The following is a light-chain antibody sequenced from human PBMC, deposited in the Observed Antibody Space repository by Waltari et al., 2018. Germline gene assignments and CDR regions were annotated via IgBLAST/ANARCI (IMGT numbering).Light chain of an antibody. CDR3: QHYLRLPVT. CDR2: GAS. J-gene: IGKJ1*01. V-gene: IGKV3-20*01. Sequence: EIVLTQSPGTLSLSLGERATLSCRASQSVSRALTWYQQKPGQAPRLLIYGASTRATGIPDRFSGSGSGTDFSLTFSRLEPDDFAVYYCQHYLRLPVTFGQGTTVEI. CDR1: QSVSRA.